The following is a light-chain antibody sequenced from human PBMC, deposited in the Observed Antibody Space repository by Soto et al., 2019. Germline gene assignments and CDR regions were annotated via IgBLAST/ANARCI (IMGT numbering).Light chain of an antibody. CDR2: DAS. Sequence: DIQMTQSPSSLSASVGDRVTITCQASQDITNYLNWYQQKPGRAPRLLLYDASSLETGVPSRFSGSGSGTDFTLTISSLQPEDFATYYCQQSYSTPFTFGQGTRLEIK. CDR1: QDITNY. V-gene: IGKV1-39*01. CDR3: QQSYSTPFT. J-gene: IGKJ5*01.